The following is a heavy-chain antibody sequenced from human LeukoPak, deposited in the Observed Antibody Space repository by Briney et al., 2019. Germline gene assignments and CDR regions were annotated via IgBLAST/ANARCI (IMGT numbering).Heavy chain of an antibody. Sequence: SETLCLTCAVYGGSFSGYYWSWIRQPPGKGLEWIGEINHSGSTNYNPSLKSRVTISVDTSKNQFSLKLSSVTAADTAVYYCARNPGYGLPGLAYWGQGTLVTVSS. CDR2: INHSGST. CDR3: ARNPGYGLPGLAY. D-gene: IGHD3/OR15-3a*01. CDR1: GGSFSGYY. J-gene: IGHJ4*02. V-gene: IGHV4-34*01.